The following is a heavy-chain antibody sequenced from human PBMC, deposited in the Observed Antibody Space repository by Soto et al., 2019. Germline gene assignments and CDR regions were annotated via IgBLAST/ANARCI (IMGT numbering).Heavy chain of an antibody. D-gene: IGHD3-10*01. CDR3: ARHFSSGTYPFDS. J-gene: IGHJ4*02. Sequence: PSETLSLTCAVSGGTISSRGYSWSWIRQPPGKGLEWIGYIYHSGSTYYNPSLKSRVTISVDTSKNEFSLRLTSVTAADTAVYYCARHFSSGTYPFDSWGQGTLVTVSS. V-gene: IGHV4-30-2*01. CDR1: GGTISSRGYS. CDR2: IYHSGST.